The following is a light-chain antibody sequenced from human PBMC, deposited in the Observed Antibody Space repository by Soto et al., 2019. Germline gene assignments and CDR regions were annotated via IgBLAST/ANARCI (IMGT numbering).Light chain of an antibody. Sequence: EIVFTQFPATLSLSPVERATLSCRASQSVSSYLGWYQQKPGQAPRLLIYDASNRATGIPPRFSGSGSGTDFTLTISSLEPEDFAVYYCQQRSKWPITFGQGTRLEIK. CDR1: QSVSSY. J-gene: IGKJ5*01. CDR3: QQRSKWPIT. CDR2: DAS. V-gene: IGKV3-11*01.